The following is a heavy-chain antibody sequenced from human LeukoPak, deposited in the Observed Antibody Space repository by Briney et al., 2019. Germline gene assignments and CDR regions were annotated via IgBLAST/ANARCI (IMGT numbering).Heavy chain of an antibody. Sequence: QTGGSLRLSCGASGFTFSSIGMHWVRQAPGRGLEWLAFIRYDGSNKYYADSMKGRLTISRDNSKNTLYLEMNSLRPEDTAMYYCAKGRATAVANWYFGLWGRGTLVTVSS. CDR3: AKGRATAVANWYFGL. V-gene: IGHV3-30*02. J-gene: IGHJ2*01. CDR2: IRYDGSNK. D-gene: IGHD5-18*01. CDR1: GFTFSSIG.